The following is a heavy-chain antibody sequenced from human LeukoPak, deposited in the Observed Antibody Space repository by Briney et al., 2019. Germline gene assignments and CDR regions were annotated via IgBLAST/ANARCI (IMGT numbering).Heavy chain of an antibody. CDR1: GFTFSSYA. D-gene: IGHD2-2*01. CDR3: ARASLLGYCSSTSCYQFDY. J-gene: IGHJ4*02. V-gene: IGHV3-23*01. Sequence: GGSLRLSCAASGFTFSSYAMSWVRQAPGKGLEWVSAISGSGGSTYYADSVKGRFTISRDNSKNTLYLQMISLRAEDTAVYYCARASLLGYCSSTSCYQFDYWGQGTLVTVSS. CDR2: ISGSGGST.